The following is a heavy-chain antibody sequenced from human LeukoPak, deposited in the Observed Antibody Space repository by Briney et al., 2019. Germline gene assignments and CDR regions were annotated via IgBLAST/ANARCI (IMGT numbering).Heavy chain of an antibody. CDR1: GGSISSGGYY. J-gene: IGHJ4*02. CDR3: ASTDFYYGSGYRRFYFDY. CDR2: IYYSGST. V-gene: IGHV4-61*08. Sequence: SQTLSLTCTVSGGSISSGGYYWSWIRQPPGKGLEWIGYIYYSGSTNYNPSLKSRVTISVDTSKNQFSLKLSSVTAADTAVYYCASTDFYYGSGYRRFYFDYWGQGTLVTVSS. D-gene: IGHD3-10*01.